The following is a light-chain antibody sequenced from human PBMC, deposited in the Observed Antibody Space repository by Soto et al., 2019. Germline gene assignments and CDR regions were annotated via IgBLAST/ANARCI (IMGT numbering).Light chain of an antibody. CDR1: QSVYNNY. Sequence: EVGLTQSPGTLSLSPGERASLSCRASQSVYNNYLAWYQQKPGQSPRLLIYGASSRATGIPDRFSGSGSGTDFSHTISSLEPEDFAVYYCQQYGGSPLVTFGGGTKVDMK. J-gene: IGKJ4*01. V-gene: IGKV3-20*01. CDR2: GAS. CDR3: QQYGGSPLVT.